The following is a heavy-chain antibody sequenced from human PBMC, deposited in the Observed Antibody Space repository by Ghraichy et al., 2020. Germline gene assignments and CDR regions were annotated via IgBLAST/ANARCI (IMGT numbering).Heavy chain of an antibody. CDR3: ATHIAVAGRLVFDY. Sequence: ESLNISCAASGFTFNTYSMNWVRQAPGKGLEWVSYISSSSSTIYYADSVKGRFTISRDNAKNSLYLQMNSLRDEDTAVYYCATHIAVAGRLVFDYWGQGTLVTVSS. CDR1: GFTFNTYS. V-gene: IGHV3-48*02. J-gene: IGHJ4*02. D-gene: IGHD6-19*01. CDR2: ISSSSSTI.